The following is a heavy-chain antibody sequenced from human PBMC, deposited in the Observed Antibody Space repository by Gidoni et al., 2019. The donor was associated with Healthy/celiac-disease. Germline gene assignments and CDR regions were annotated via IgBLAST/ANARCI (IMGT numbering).Heavy chain of an antibody. D-gene: IGHD6-13*01. CDR3: ARVEYSSSLIYIRVWGMDV. J-gene: IGHJ6*02. V-gene: IGHV3-7*01. Sequence: VANIKQDGSEKYYVDSVKGRFTISRDNAKNSLYLQMNSLRAEDTAVYYCARVEYSSSLIYIRVWGMDVWGQGTTVTVSS. CDR2: IKQDGSEK.